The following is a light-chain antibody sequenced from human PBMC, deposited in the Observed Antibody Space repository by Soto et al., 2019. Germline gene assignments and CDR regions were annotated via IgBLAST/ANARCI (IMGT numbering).Light chain of an antibody. CDR2: AAY. V-gene: IGKV1-39*01. Sequence: DIQMTQSPSSLSASVGERVTITCRASQSIYSSLNWYHQKPGKAAKILIYAAYNLQSGVPSRFSGSGDGNDFTRSFSSLQPEDFATYYSQQSYSAPYTFGQGTKLEI. J-gene: IGKJ2*01. CDR1: QSIYSS. CDR3: QQSYSAPYT.